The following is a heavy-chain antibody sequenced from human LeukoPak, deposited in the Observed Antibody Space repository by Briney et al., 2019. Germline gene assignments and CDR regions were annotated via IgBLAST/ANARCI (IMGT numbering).Heavy chain of an antibody. V-gene: IGHV6-1*01. Sequence: SQTLSLTCAISGDSVSSKSAAWNWLRQSPSRGLEWLGRTYYRSKWQNDYAVFVKSRIIVKADTSTNQFSLQLNSVTPEDTAVYYCARLATNDGLDFWGQGTMVTVCS. J-gene: IGHJ3*01. D-gene: IGHD5-12*01. CDR1: GDSVSSKSAA. CDR2: TYYRSKWQN. CDR3: ARLATNDGLDF.